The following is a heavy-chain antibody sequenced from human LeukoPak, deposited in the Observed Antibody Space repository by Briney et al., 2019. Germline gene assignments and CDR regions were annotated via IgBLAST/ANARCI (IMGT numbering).Heavy chain of an antibody. D-gene: IGHD6-13*01. V-gene: IGHV4-34*01. CDR2: INHSGST. Sequence: SETLSLTCAVYGGSFSGYYWSRIRQPPGKGLEWIGEINHSGSTNYNPSLKSRVTISVDTSKNQFSLKLSSVTAADTAVYYCARGLAPGIAAAGLAYWGQGTLVTVSS. CDR1: GGSFSGYY. J-gene: IGHJ4*02. CDR3: ARGLAPGIAAAGLAY.